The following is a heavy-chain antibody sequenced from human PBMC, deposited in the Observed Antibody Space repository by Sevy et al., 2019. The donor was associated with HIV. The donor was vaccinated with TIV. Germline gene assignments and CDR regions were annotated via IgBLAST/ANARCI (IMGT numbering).Heavy chain of an antibody. CDR2: IKSKTDGGTT. V-gene: IGHV3-15*01. J-gene: IGHJ4*02. Sequence: GGSLRLSCAASGFTFSNAWMSWVRQAPGKGLEWLGRIKSKTDGGTTDYAAPVKGRFTISRDDSKNTLYLQMNSLKTEDAAICCCTTDPKKRGLSALLDYWGQGTLVTVSS. CDR3: TTDPKKRGLSALLDY. D-gene: IGHD3-10*01. CDR1: GFTFSNAW.